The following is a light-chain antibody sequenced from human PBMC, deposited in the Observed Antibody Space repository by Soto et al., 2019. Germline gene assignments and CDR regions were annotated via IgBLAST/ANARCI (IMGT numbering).Light chain of an antibody. CDR2: DVS. Sequence: QSVLTQPRSVSGSPGQSVTISCTGTSSDVGGYNYVSWYQQHPGKAPKLMIYDVSKRPSGVPDRFSGSKSGNTASLTISGLQAEDEADYYCCSYAGSYTHWVFGGGTKVTV. V-gene: IGLV2-11*01. J-gene: IGLJ3*02. CDR1: SSDVGGYNY. CDR3: CSYAGSYTHWV.